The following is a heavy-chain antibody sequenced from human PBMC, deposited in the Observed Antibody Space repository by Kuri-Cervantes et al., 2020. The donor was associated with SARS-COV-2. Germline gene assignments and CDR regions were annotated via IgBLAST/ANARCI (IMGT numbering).Heavy chain of an antibody. CDR3: AREIITIFGVNFDY. D-gene: IGHD3-3*01. V-gene: IGHV3-7*01. CDR2: IKQDGSEK. J-gene: IGHJ4*02. Sequence: GGSLRLSCAASGFTFSGSAMHWVRQASGKGLEWVANIKQDGSEKYYVDSVKGRFTISRDNAKNSLYLQMNSLRAEDTAVYYCAREIITIFGVNFDYWGQGTLVTVSS. CDR1: GFTFSGSA.